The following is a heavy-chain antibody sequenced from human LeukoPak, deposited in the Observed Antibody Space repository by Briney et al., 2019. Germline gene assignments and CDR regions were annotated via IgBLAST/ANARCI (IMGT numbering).Heavy chain of an antibody. J-gene: IGHJ6*03. CDR3: ARTRSSSGYYYYYYMDV. CDR2: IYHGGST. Sequence: SETLSLTCAVSGYSISSGYYWGWIRQPPGKGLEWIGSIYHGGSTYYNPSLKSRVTISVDTSKNQFSLNLSSVTAADTAVYYCARTRSSSGYYYYYYMDVWGKGTTVTVSS. D-gene: IGHD6-6*01. V-gene: IGHV4-38-2*01. CDR1: GYSISSGYY.